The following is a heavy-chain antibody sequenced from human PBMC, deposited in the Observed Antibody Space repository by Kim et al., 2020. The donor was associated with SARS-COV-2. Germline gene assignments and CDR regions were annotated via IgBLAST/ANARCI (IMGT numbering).Heavy chain of an antibody. CDR2: IDPTDSYM. CDR3: ARRGAMTEDQTYGMDV. V-gene: IGHV5-10-1*01. CDR1: GYRFTSYW. D-gene: IGHD2-21*02. Sequence: GESLKISCKGSGYRFTSYWINWVRQMPGKGLEWMGRIDPTDSYMKYSPSFQGHVTISADKSISTAYLQWSSLTASDTGIYYCARRGAMTEDQTYGMDVWGQGTTVTVSS. J-gene: IGHJ6*02.